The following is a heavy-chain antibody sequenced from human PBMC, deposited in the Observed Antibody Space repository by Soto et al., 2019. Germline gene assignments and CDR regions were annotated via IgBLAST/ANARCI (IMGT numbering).Heavy chain of an antibody. Sequence: PMLVNRTQTLTLTCTCSGFSRSPSGEGVGWIRQPPGKALEWLALIYWDDDKRYSPSLKSRLTITKDTSKNQVVLTMTNMDPVDTATYYCAHFINYDYSTQDENTWFDPWRQGTLVTVSS. CDR3: AHFINYDYSTQDENTWFDP. V-gene: IGHV2-5*02. J-gene: IGHJ5*02. D-gene: IGHD4-4*01. CDR1: GFSRSPSGEG. CDR2: IYWDDDK.